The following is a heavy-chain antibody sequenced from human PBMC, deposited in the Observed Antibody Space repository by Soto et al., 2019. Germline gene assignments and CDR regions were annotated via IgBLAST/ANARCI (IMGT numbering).Heavy chain of an antibody. CDR3: AKRPASIIMFDH. D-gene: IGHD2-2*01. V-gene: IGHV3-23*01. Sequence: GGSLRLSCAASGFTFSSYAMSWVRQAPGKGLEWVSAISGSGGSTYYADSVKGRFTISRDNSKNMLFLQINSLRDDDSAVYYCAKRPASIIMFDHWGQGTPVTVSS. J-gene: IGHJ4*02. CDR2: ISGSGGST. CDR1: GFTFSSYA.